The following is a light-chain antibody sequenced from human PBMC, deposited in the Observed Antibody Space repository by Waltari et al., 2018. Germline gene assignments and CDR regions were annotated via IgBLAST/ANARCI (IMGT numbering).Light chain of an antibody. CDR3: AVWDDSLSGPV. CDR1: SSNIGRYY. V-gene: IGLV1-47*01. J-gene: IGLJ2*01. CDR2: RDT. Sequence: QSVVTQPPSASGTPGQRVTISCSGSSSNIGRYYVYWYQHLPGTAPKLLIYRDTQRPSGGPDRFSGSKSGTSASLAISGLRSEDEADYYCAVWDDSLSGPVFGGGTKLTVL.